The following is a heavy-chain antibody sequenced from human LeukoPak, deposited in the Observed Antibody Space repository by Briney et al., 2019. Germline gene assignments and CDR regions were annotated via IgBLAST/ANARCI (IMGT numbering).Heavy chain of an antibody. V-gene: IGHV1-24*01. CDR3: ATGEFCNNSTCYPAFGF. CDR1: GYTLTELS. Sequence: ASVKASCKVSGYTLTELSMDWVRQAAGKGLEGMGGFHPENGETLYAKKFKGRVVMTEDTSTDTAYMELSSLRSEDTAVYYCATGEFCNNSTCYPAFGFWGQGSLVIVSS. J-gene: IGHJ4*02. CDR2: FHPENGET. D-gene: IGHD2/OR15-2a*01.